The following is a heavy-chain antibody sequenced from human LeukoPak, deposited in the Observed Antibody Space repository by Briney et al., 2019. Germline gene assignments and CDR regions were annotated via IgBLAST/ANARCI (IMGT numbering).Heavy chain of an antibody. Sequence: SETLSLTCTVSGGSIVSYYWSWIRQPPGKGLEWIGYIYYTGSTNFNPSLKSRVTMSLDTSRNQFSLKLTSLTAADTAVYYCARGAMATTPFFDYWGQGTLVTASS. J-gene: IGHJ4*02. D-gene: IGHD5-24*01. CDR3: ARGAMATTPFFDY. CDR1: GGSIVSYY. V-gene: IGHV4-59*01. CDR2: IYYTGST.